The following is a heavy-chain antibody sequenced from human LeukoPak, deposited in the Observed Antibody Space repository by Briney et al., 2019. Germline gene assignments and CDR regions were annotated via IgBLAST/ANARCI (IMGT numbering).Heavy chain of an antibody. J-gene: IGHJ4*02. D-gene: IGHD2-21*01. CDR3: ARYYGDTTNALDF. CDR2: IWYDGSQK. Sequence: PGGSLRLSCAASGFTFSSYGMHWVRQAPGEGLEWVAVIWYDGSQKYYADSVKGRFTISRDNYENTLYLQMNSLRAEDTAVYYCARYYGDTTNALDFWGQGTLVTVSS. V-gene: IGHV3-33*01. CDR1: GFTFSSYG.